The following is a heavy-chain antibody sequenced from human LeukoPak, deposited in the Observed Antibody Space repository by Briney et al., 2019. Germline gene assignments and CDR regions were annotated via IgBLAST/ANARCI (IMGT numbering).Heavy chain of an antibody. J-gene: IGHJ4*02. V-gene: IGHV4-59*08. D-gene: IGHD3-10*01. Sequence: SETLSLTCTVSGCSISSYYLSWIRQPPGKGLEWIGYIYYSGSTNYNPSPKSRATISVDTSKNQFSLKLSSVTAADTAVYYCARGVRGVEKDFAYWGQGTLVTVSS. CDR1: GCSISSYY. CDR3: ARGVRGVEKDFAY. CDR2: IYYSGST.